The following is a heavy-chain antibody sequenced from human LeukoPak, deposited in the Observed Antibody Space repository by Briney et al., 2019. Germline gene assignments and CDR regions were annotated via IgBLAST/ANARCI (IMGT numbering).Heavy chain of an antibody. V-gene: IGHV3-49*03. CDR1: GFTFGDYA. Sequence: GGSLRLSCTASGFTFGDYAMSWFRQAPGKGLEWVGFIRSKAYGGTTEYAASVKGRFTISRDDSKSIAYLQMNSLKTEDTAVYYCTRVVVVPAAHAFDIWGQGTMVTVSS. D-gene: IGHD2-2*01. J-gene: IGHJ3*02. CDR3: TRVVVVPAAHAFDI. CDR2: IRSKAYGGTT.